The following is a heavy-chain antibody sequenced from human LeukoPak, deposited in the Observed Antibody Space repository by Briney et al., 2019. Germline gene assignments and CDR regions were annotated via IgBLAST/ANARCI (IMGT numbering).Heavy chain of an antibody. CDR3: ARYYYGLGDYGMDV. Sequence: ASVKVSCKASGGTFSSYAISWVRQAPGQGLEWMGGIIPIFGTANYAQKFQGRVTITADESTSTAYMELSSLRSEDTAVYYCARYYYGLGDYGMDVWGQGTTVTVSS. V-gene: IGHV1-69*01. D-gene: IGHD3-10*01. CDR1: GGTFSSYA. J-gene: IGHJ6*02. CDR2: IIPIFGTA.